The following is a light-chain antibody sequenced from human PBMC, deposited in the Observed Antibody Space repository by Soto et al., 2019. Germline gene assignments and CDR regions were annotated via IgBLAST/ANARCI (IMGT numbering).Light chain of an antibody. CDR3: MQTLQIPT. CDR1: RNLMHTNGYSY. Sequence: DIVMTQSPLSLPVTPGEPASISCRSSRNLMHTNGYSYLDWYLQRPGQSPQLLICLGSNRASGVPDRFSGSGSGTDFILRISRVEAEDVGVYYCMQTLQIPTFGQGTKV. CDR2: LGS. J-gene: IGKJ1*01. V-gene: IGKV2-28*01.